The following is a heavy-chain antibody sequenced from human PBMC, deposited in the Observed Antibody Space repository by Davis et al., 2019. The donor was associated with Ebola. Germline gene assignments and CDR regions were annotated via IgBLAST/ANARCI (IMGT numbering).Heavy chain of an antibody. D-gene: IGHD3-22*01. CDR3: ARDNYDSSED. V-gene: IGHV3-30*04. CDR2: ISYDGSNK. J-gene: IGHJ4*02. CDR1: GFTFSSYA. Sequence: PGGSLRLSCAASGFTFSSYAMHWVRQAPGKGLEWVAVISYDGSNKYYADSVKGRFTISRDNSKNTLYLQMNSLRAEDTAVYYCARDNYDSSEDWGQGTLVTVSS.